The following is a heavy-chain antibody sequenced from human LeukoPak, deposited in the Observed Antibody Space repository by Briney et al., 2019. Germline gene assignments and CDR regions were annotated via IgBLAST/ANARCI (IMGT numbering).Heavy chain of an antibody. J-gene: IGHJ4*02. CDR1: GFTFSSYW. CDR2: IKQDGSEK. CDR3: ARFEAAAGNFDY. Sequence: GGSLRLSCVVSGFTFSSYWMSWVRQAPGKGLEWVANIKQDGSEKYYVDSVKGRFTISRDNAKNSLYLQMNSLRAEDTAVYYCARFEAAAGNFDYWGKGTLVTVSS. V-gene: IGHV3-7*01. D-gene: IGHD6-13*01.